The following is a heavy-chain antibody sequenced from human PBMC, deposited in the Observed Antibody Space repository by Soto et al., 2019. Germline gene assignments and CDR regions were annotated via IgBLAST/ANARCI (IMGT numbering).Heavy chain of an antibody. CDR2: IYYSGST. CDR1: VGSISTSSYY. Sequence: SETLSLSCTVSVGSISTSSYYWGWIRQPPGKGLEWIGSIYYSGSTYYNPSLKSRVTISVDTSKNQFSLKLSSVTAADTAVYYCARQPRHYYYYGMDVWCQGTTVT. CDR3: ARQPRHYYYYGMDV. J-gene: IGHJ6*02. V-gene: IGHV4-39*01.